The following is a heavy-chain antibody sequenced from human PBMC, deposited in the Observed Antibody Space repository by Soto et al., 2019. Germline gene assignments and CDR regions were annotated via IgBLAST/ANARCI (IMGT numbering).Heavy chain of an antibody. J-gene: IGHJ4*02. CDR3: ARERYYYGSGSYSYYFDY. CDR1: GFTFSSYW. D-gene: IGHD3-10*01. CDR2: IKQDGSEK. V-gene: IGHV3-7*03. Sequence: TGGSLRLSCAASGFTFSSYWMSWVRQAPGKGLEWVANIKQDGSEKYYVDSVKGRFTISRDNAKNSLYLQMNSLRAEDTAVYYCARERYYYGSGSYSYYFDYWGQGTLVTVSS.